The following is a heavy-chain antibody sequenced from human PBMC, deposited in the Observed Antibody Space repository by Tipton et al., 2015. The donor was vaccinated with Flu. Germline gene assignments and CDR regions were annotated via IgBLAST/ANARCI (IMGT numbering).Heavy chain of an antibody. D-gene: IGHD3-10*02. J-gene: IGHJ4*02. CDR3: ARLSYYDVDLKNFYFDH. Sequence: TLSLTCTASSGSIRSTNYFCAWIRQPPGKRLELIGSIYPSGATYYNPSLKSRVTLSVDTSKSQFSLMLRSVTAADTAIYYCARLSYYDVDLKNFYFDHWGQGVLVTVSS. CDR1: SGSIRSTNYF. V-gene: IGHV4-39*01. CDR2: IYPSGAT.